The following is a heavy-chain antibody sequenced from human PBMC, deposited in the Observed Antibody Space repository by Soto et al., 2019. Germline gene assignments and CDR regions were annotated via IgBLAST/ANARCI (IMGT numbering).Heavy chain of an antibody. D-gene: IGHD3-22*01. CDR2: IYYSGST. CDR1: GGSISSSSYY. Sequence: SETLSLTCTVSGGSISSSSYYWGWIRQPPGKGLEWIGSIYYSGSTYYNPSLKSRVTISVDTSKNQLSLKLSSVTAADTAVYYCARSPSVDSSGYGGHWFDPWGQGTLVTVSS. V-gene: IGHV4-39*01. J-gene: IGHJ5*02. CDR3: ARSPSVDSSGYGGHWFDP.